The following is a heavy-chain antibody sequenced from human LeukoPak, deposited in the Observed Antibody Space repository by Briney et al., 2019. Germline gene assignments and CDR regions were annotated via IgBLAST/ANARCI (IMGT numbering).Heavy chain of an antibody. Sequence: PSETLSLTCTVSGGSISSYYWTWIRQPPGKGLEWIGYIYYSGNANYNPSLKSRVTISVDTSKNQFSLKLSSVTAADTAVYYCAREVATYLLVNSFAFDIWGQGTMVTVSS. CDR2: IYYSGNA. D-gene: IGHD5-12*01. CDR3: AREVATYLLVNSFAFDI. J-gene: IGHJ3*02. CDR1: GGSISSYY. V-gene: IGHV4-59*12.